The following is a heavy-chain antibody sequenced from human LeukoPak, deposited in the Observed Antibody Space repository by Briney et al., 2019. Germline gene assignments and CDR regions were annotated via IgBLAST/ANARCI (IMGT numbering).Heavy chain of an antibody. Sequence: PSETLSLTCSVSGGSISSYFWSRIRQPAGKGLEWIGRIYPSGSTNYNPSLKSRVTMSLDTSKSQFSLKLSSVIAADTAVYYCARLGYTYGYAFDAWGQGTLVTVSS. J-gene: IGHJ4*02. CDR3: ARLGYTYGYAFDA. CDR2: IYPSGST. D-gene: IGHD5-18*01. V-gene: IGHV4-4*07. CDR1: GGSISSYF.